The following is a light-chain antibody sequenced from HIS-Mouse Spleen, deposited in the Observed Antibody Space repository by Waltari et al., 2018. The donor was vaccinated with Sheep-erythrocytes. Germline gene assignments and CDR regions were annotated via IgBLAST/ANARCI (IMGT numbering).Light chain of an antibody. V-gene: IGLV1-44*01. CDR1: SSNIGSNT. CDR3: AAWDDSLNGPV. Sequence: QSVLTQPPSASGTPGQRVTIPCSGSSSNIGSNTVNWYQQLTGTAPKLLIYSNNQRPSGVPDRFSGSNSGTSASLAISGLQSEDEADYYCAAWDDSLNGPVFGGGTKLTVL. CDR2: SNN. J-gene: IGLJ3*02.